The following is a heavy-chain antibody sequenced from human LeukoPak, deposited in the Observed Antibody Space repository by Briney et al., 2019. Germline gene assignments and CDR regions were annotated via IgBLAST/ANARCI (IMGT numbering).Heavy chain of an antibody. CDR1: GLTFSSYE. CDR3: ARVLRYCSGGNCYSGGLGYMDV. J-gene: IGHJ6*03. CDR2: ISRSGSTK. D-gene: IGHD2-15*01. V-gene: IGHV3-48*03. Sequence: GGSLRLSCAASGLTFSSYEMNWVRQAPGKGLEWVSSISRSGSTKYYADSVKGRFTISRDNAKNSLFLQMNSLRAEDTAVYYCARVLRYCSGGNCYSGGLGYMDVWGKGTTVTISS.